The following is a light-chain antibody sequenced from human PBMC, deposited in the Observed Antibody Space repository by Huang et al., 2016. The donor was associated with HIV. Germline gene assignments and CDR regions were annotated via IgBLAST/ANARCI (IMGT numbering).Light chain of an antibody. V-gene: IGKV3-15*01. CDR2: GAS. CDR3: QQYHNWPYT. J-gene: IGKJ2*01. CDR1: QIVATN. Sequence: EIIMTQSPATLSLSPGEGASRSCRANQIVATNLAWYLRKPGQSPRILIFGASTRASGLPGRFSGSGSGTQFTLTVSGLQSEDFVVYYCQQYHNWPYTFGQGTKLEI.